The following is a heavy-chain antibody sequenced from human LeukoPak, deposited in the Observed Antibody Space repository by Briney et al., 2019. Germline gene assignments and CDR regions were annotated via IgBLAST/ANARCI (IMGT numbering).Heavy chain of an antibody. Sequence: SETLSLTCAVYGGSFSGYYWSWIRQPPGKGLEWIGEINHSGSTNYNPSLKSRVTISVDTSKNQFSLKLSSVTAADTAVYYCARGLYDSSGYYHIDYWGQGTLVTVSS. CDR1: GGSFSGYY. CDR3: ARGLYDSSGYYHIDY. J-gene: IGHJ4*02. V-gene: IGHV4-34*01. D-gene: IGHD3-22*01. CDR2: INHSGST.